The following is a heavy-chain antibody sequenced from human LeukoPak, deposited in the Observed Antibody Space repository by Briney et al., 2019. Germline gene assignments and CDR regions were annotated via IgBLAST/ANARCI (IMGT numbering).Heavy chain of an antibody. J-gene: IGHJ5*02. CDR2: IKQDGSEK. D-gene: IGHD2/OR15-2a*01. CDR3: ARDSPVILAGGFDP. Sequence: AGGSLRLSCAASGFTFSSYWMSWVRQAPGKGLEWVANIKQDGSEKYYVDSVKGRFTISRGNAKNSLYLQMNSLRAEDTAVYYCARDSPVILAGGFDPWGQGTLVTVSS. CDR1: GFTFSSYW. V-gene: IGHV3-7*01.